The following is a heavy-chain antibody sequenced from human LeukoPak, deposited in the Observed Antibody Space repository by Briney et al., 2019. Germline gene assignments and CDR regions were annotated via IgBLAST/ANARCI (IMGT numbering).Heavy chain of an antibody. CDR3: ATVSSSSGWELDY. D-gene: IGHD6-19*01. J-gene: IGHJ4*02. Sequence: ASVKVSCKASGYTFTGYYMHWVRQAPGQGLEWMGWINPNSGGTNYAQKFQGWVTMTRDTSISTAYMELSRLRSDDTAVYYCATVSSSSGWELDYWGQGTLVTVSS. CDR2: INPNSGGT. CDR1: GYTFTGYY. V-gene: IGHV1-2*04.